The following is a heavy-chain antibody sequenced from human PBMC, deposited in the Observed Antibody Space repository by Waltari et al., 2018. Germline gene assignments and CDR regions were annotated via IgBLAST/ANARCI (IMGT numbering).Heavy chain of an antibody. CDR3: ARDRYYYYFGMDV. CDR1: GFTFTTYW. J-gene: IGHJ6*02. CDR2: IKHDGSEK. Sequence: EVQLVESGGGLVQPGGSLRLSCAASGFTFTTYWMSWVRQAPGKGLEWVAKIKHDGSEKYYVDSVKGRFTISRDYAKNSLDLQMNSLRAEDTAVYYCARDRYYYYFGMDVWGQGTTVTVSS. V-gene: IGHV3-7*01.